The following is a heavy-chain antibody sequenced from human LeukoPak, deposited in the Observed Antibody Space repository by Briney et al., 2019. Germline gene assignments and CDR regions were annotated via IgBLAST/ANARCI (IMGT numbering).Heavy chain of an antibody. J-gene: IGHJ4*02. D-gene: IGHD2-8*02. CDR3: ARDARSHCGTDAVYGPYFHY. CDR1: GFSFSTSS. V-gene: IGHV3-48*01. Sequence: GGSLRLSCAASGFSFSTSSMSWVRQTPGKGLEWISYIRGSSTTIYYADSVKGGFTLSRENARKSLSFQMNDLRAEDTGVYFCARDARSHCGTDAVYGPYFHYWSQGALVTVAS. CDR2: IRGSSTTI.